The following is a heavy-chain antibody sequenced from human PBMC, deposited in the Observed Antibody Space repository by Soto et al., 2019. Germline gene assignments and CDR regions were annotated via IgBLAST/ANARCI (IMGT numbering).Heavy chain of an antibody. CDR1: GGSISNYF. CDR2: IYYSGNS. V-gene: IGHV4-59*01. CDR3: GRGVKDTSGWPYFVQ. J-gene: IGHJ4*02. D-gene: IGHD6-19*01. Sequence: SVTLSLTCTVSGGSISNYFWSWIRQPPGKGLEWIGYIYYSGNSNYSPSFRSRVTVSVDTSKNQFSLKVSSVSAADTAVYYCGRGVKDTSGWPYFVQWSQETLVTVSS.